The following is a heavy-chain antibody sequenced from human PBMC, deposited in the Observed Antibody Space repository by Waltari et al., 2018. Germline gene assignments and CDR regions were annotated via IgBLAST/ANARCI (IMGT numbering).Heavy chain of an antibody. Sequence: QVQLVQSGAEVKKPGSSVKVSCKASGGTFSSYAISWVRQAPGQGLEWMGGIIPIFGTANYAQKFQGRVTITADESTSTAYMELSSLRSEDTAVYYCARDSWAAAAFFPYYGMDVWGQGTTVTVSS. V-gene: IGHV1-69*01. J-gene: IGHJ6*02. CDR3: ARDSWAAAAFFPYYGMDV. CDR1: GGTFSSYA. CDR2: IIPIFGTA. D-gene: IGHD6-13*01.